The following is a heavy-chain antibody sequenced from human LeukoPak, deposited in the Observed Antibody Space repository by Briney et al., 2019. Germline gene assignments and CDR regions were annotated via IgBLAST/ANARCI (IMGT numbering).Heavy chain of an antibody. V-gene: IGHV1-18*01. J-gene: IGHJ5*02. D-gene: IGHD1-1*01. CDR2: ISAYNGNA. CDR1: GYTFTSYA. Sequence: ASVKVSCKASGYTFTSYAMNWVRQAPGQGLEWMGWISAYNGNASFAQKLQGRLTMTTDSSTTTAYMELRSLRSDDTAVYYCARDYGKTWNDDNWFDPWGPGTLVTVSS. CDR3: ARDYGKTWNDDNWFDP.